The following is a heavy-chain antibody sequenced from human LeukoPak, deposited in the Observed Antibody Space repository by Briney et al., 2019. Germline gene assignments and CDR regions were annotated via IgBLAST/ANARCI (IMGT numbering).Heavy chain of an antibody. J-gene: IGHJ4*02. CDR2: ISVYNGNT. Sequence: ASVKVSCKASGYTFTSYGISWVRQAPGQGLEWMGWISVYNGNTNYAQKLQGRVTMTTDTSTSTAYMELSSLRSEDTAVYYCTRETSSRYFDYWGQGTLVTVSS. CDR3: TRETSSRYFDY. V-gene: IGHV1-18*01. CDR1: GYTFTSYG.